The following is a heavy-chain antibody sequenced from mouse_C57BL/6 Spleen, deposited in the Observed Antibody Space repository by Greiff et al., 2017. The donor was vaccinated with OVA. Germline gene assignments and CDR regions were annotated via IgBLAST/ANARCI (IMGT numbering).Heavy chain of an antibody. V-gene: IGHV5-9-1*02. J-gene: IGHJ2*01. CDR3: TREDNPYYFDD. D-gene: IGHD1-3*01. CDR1: GFTFSSYA. Sequence: EVKLVESGEGLVKPGGSLKLSCAASGFTFSSYAMSWVRQTPEKRLEWVAYISSGGDYIYYAAPVKGRFTIYRDNARNTLYLQMSSLKSEDTAMYYCTREDNPYYFDDWGQGTTLTVSS. CDR2: ISSGGDYI.